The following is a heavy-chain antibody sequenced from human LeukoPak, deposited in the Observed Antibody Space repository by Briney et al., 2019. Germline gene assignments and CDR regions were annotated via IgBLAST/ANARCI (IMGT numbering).Heavy chain of an antibody. CDR2: ISRRSRHL. Sequence: PGGSLRLSCAASGFTFSDYSMNWVRQAPGKGLEWVSSISRRSRHLYYAGSVKCRFTISRDNAKNYLYLQMNSLRAEDMAVYYCVRDLVGAGGTTAYFHHWGQGTLVTVSS. CDR1: GFTFSDYS. V-gene: IGHV3-21*01. CDR3: VRDLVGAGGTTAYFHH. J-gene: IGHJ1*01. D-gene: IGHD1-26*01.